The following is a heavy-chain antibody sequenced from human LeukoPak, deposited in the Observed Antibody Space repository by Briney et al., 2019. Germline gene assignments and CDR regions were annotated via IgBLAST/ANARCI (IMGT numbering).Heavy chain of an antibody. CDR3: AKESSGWYLRSAFDI. J-gene: IGHJ3*02. V-gene: IGHV3-30*02. CDR2: IRYDGSNK. CDR1: GFTFSSYA. Sequence: GGSLRLSCEASGFTFSSYAMSWVRQAPGKGLEWVAFIRYDGSNKYYADSVKGRFTISRDNSKNTLYLQMNSLRAEDTAVYYCAKESSGWYLRSAFDIWGQGTMVTVSS. D-gene: IGHD6-19*01.